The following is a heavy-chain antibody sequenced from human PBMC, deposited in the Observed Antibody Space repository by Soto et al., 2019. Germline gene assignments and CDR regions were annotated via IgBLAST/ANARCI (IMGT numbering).Heavy chain of an antibody. Sequence: QVQLVQSGAEVKKPGASVKVSCKASGYTFTSYGISWVRQAPGQGLEWMGWISAYNGNKQYAQKLQGRVNMTTDTSTRTAYMELMSLRYDDTDVYYCARDLGQQLFDYWGQGTLVTVSS. V-gene: IGHV1-18*01. CDR2: ISAYNGNK. J-gene: IGHJ4*02. CDR1: GYTFTSYG. D-gene: IGHD6-13*01. CDR3: ARDLGQQLFDY.